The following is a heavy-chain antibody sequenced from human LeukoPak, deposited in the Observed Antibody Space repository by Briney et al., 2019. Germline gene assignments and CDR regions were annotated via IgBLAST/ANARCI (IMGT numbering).Heavy chain of an antibody. D-gene: IGHD6-13*01. CDR2: IYYSGST. CDR3: ARSRSISYSSSWYDF. Sequence: SETLSLTCTVSGGSISTYYWSWIRQPPGKGLEWLGYIYYSGSTNYNPSLKSRVTISVDTSKNQFSLKLNSVTAADTATYYCARSRSISYSSSWYDFWGQGTLVTVSS. V-gene: IGHV4-59*01. CDR1: GGSISTYY. J-gene: IGHJ5*01.